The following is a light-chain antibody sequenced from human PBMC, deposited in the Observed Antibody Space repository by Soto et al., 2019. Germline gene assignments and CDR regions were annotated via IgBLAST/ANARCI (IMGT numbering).Light chain of an antibody. Sequence: EIALTQSPATLSLSPGERATLSCRASQTISSYLAWYQQKPGQPPRLLIYDASNRATGIPARFSGSGSGTDFPLTSSSLEDEDFAIYYCQQRSNWLTFGGGTKVEIK. CDR2: DAS. J-gene: IGKJ4*01. CDR1: QTISSY. CDR3: QQRSNWLT. V-gene: IGKV3-11*01.